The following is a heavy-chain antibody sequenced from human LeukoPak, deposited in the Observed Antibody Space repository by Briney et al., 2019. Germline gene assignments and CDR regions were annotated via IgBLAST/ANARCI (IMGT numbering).Heavy chain of an antibody. Sequence: GGSRRLTCAASGFTFSGEEMSWVRQAPGKGLEWVSAISGSGGSKYYADSVKGRFTIYRDNYKNTLYLQMNSLRAENTAVYYCAKDIVVVPAAILGRSYYYSGMDVWGKGTTVTVSS. D-gene: IGHD2-2*01. CDR3: AKDIVVVPAAILGRSYYYSGMDV. CDR2: ISGSGGSK. CDR1: GFTFSGEE. J-gene: IGHJ6*04. V-gene: IGHV3-23*01.